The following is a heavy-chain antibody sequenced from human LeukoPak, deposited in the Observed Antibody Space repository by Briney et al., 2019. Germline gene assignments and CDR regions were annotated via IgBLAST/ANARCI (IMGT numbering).Heavy chain of an antibody. CDR2: IYYSGST. J-gene: IGHJ4*02. D-gene: IGHD3-22*01. V-gene: IGHV4-59*06. CDR1: GGSISSYY. Sequence: PSETLSLTCTVSGGSISSYYWSWIRQHPGKGLEWIGYIYYSGSTYYNPSLKSRVTISVDTSKNQFSLKLSSVTAADTAVYYCASSFITTSDPLPFDYWGQGTLVTVSS. CDR3: ASSFITTSDPLPFDY.